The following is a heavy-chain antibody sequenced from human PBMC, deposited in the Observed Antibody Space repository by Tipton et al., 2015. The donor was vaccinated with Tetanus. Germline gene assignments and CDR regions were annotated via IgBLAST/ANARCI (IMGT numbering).Heavy chain of an antibody. CDR2: IFHSGST. D-gene: IGHD2-15*01. CDR1: GGSMSNNY. V-gene: IGHV4-59*12. CDR3: ARVLRYSTSGGWDDAFDI. J-gene: IGHJ3*02. Sequence: TLSLTCTVSGGSMSNNYWSWIRQPPGKGLEWIAYIFHSGSTNYSPSLKSRVAISMDTPKNQLSLKLNSVTVADTAVYFCARVLRYSTSGGWDDAFDIWGQGTKVTVSS.